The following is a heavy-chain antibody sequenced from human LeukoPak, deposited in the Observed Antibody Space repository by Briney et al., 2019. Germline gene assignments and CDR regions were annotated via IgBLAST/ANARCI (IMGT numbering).Heavy chain of an antibody. CDR2: ISGSGGTT. Sequence: GGSLRLSCAASGFIFSRYGMSWVRQAPGKGLEWVSAISGSGGTTYYTDSVKGRFTISRDNAKNTLYLQMNSLRAEDTAVYYCARGSPYYYDSSGYTLYWGQGTLVTVSS. CDR3: ARGSPYYYDSSGYTLY. D-gene: IGHD3-22*01. V-gene: IGHV3-23*01. CDR1: GFIFSRYG. J-gene: IGHJ4*02.